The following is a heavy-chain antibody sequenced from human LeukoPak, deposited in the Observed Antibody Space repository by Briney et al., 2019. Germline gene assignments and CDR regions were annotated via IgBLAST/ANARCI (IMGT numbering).Heavy chain of an antibody. V-gene: IGHV2-70*11. J-gene: IGHJ3*02. CDR3: ARSYVWGSYDAFDI. D-gene: IGHD3-16*01. CDR1: GFSLSTSGMC. Sequence: SVSGPALVKPTQTLTLTCTFSGFSLSTSGMCVSWIRQPPGKAVEWLARIDWDDDKYYRTSLKTRLTISKDTSKNQVVLTMTNMDPVDTATYYCARSYVWGSYDAFDIWGQGTMVTVSS. CDR2: IDWDDDK.